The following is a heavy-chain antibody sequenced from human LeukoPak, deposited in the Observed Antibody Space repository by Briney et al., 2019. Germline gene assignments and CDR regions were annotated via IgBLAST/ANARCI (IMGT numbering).Heavy chain of an antibody. CDR1: GFTFSSYA. D-gene: IGHD3-10*02. CDR3: AELGITMIGGV. CDR2: ISSSGSTI. V-gene: IGHV3-48*03. J-gene: IGHJ6*04. Sequence: GGSLRLSCAASGFTFSSYAMSWVRQAPGKGLEWVSYISSSGSTIYYADSVKGRFTISRDNAKNTLYLQMNSLRAEDTAVYYCAELGITMIGGVWGKGTTVTISS.